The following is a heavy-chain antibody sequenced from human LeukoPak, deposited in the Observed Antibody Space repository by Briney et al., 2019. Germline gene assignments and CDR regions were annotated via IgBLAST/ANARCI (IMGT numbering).Heavy chain of an antibody. Sequence: ASVKVSCKASGYTLTDFYMHWVRQAPGQGLEWMGWINPNSGDTNFAQKFQGRVTMTRDTSISTAYMELSRLRSDDTAVYYCARMGIFAFDIWGQGTMVTVSS. CDR1: GYTLTDFY. D-gene: IGHD3-3*01. CDR2: INPNSGDT. CDR3: ARMGIFAFDI. J-gene: IGHJ3*02. V-gene: IGHV1-2*02.